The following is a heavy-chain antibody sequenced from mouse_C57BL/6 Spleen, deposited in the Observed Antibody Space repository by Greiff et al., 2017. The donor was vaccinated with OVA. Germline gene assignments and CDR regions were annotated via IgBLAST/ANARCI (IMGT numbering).Heavy chain of an antibody. D-gene: IGHD2-5*01. J-gene: IGHJ3*01. Sequence: QVQLQQSGAELVKPGASVKLSCKASGYTFTSYWMHWVKQRPGQGLEWIGMIHPNSGSTNYNEKFKSKATLTVDKSSSTAYMQLSSLTSEDSAVYYCARETIIVRDLAYWGQGTLVTVSA. CDR3: ARETIIVRDLAY. CDR1: GYTFTSYW. V-gene: IGHV1-64*01. CDR2: IHPNSGST.